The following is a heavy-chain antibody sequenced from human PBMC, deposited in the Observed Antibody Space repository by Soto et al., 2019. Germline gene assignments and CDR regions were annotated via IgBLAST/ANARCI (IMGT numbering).Heavy chain of an antibody. Sequence: VKVSCKASGGTFSSYAISWVRQAPGQGLEWMGGIIPIFGTANYAQKFQGRVTITADKSTSTAYMELSSLRSEDTAVYYCASGYCSSTSCYYYYGMDVWGQGTTVTVSS. J-gene: IGHJ6*02. CDR3: ASGYCSSTSCYYYYGMDV. V-gene: IGHV1-69*13. D-gene: IGHD2-2*01. CDR2: IIPIFGTA. CDR1: GGTFSSYA.